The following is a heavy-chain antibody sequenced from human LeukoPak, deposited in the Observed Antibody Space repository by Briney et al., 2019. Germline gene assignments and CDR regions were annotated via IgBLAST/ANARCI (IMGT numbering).Heavy chain of an antibody. CDR3: AKTTGVDRPSSSGWPWDYYGMDV. D-gene: IGHD6-19*01. CDR1: GFTFGDYA. CDR2: ISWNSGSI. J-gene: IGHJ6*02. V-gene: IGHV3-9*01. Sequence: GRSLRLSCAASGFTFGDYAMHWVRQAPGKGLEWVSGISWNSGSIGYADSVKGRFTISRDNAKNSLYLQMNSLRAEDTALYYCAKTTGVDRPSSSGWPWDYYGMDVWGQGTTVTVSS.